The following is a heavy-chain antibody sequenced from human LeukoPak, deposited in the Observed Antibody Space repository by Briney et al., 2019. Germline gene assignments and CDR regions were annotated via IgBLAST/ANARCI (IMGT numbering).Heavy chain of an antibody. V-gene: IGHV3-48*01. D-gene: IGHD6-6*01. Sequence: GGSLRLSCEASGFTFSSYSMNWVRQAPGKGLEWISYISTSTTTIYYANSVKGRFTISRDNAKNSLYLQMNSLRAEDTAVYYCARARTYSSSSYYFDYWGQGTLVTVSS. CDR3: ARARTYSSSSYYFDY. J-gene: IGHJ4*02. CDR2: ISTSTTTI. CDR1: GFTFSSYS.